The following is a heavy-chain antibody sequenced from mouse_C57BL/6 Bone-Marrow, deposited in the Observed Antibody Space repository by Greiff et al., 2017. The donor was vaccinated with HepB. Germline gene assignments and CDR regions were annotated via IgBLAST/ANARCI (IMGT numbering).Heavy chain of an antibody. V-gene: IGHV5-6*01. CDR1: GFTFSSYG. D-gene: IGHD2-3*01. J-gene: IGHJ1*03. CDR2: ISSGGSYT. Sequence: VQLKESGGDLVKPGGSLKLSCAASGFTFSSYGMSWVRQTPDKRLEWVATISSGGSYTYYPDSVKERFTISRDNAKNTLYLQMSSLKSEDTAMYYGARRDGYYVDWYFDVWGTGTTVTVSS. CDR3: ARRDGYYVDWYFDV.